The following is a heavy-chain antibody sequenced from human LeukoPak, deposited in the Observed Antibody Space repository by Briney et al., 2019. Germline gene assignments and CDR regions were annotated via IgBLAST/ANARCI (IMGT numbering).Heavy chain of an antibody. CDR1: GFTFSSNW. Sequence: PGGSLRLSCAASGFTFSSNWMTWVRQAPGKGLEWVAVIWYDGSNKYNTDSVKGRFTISRDNSKNTLYLQMNSLRAEDTAVYYCATLDYFDYWGQGTLVTVPS. D-gene: IGHD3-16*02. V-gene: IGHV3-33*08. J-gene: IGHJ4*02. CDR3: ATLDYFDY. CDR2: IWYDGSNK.